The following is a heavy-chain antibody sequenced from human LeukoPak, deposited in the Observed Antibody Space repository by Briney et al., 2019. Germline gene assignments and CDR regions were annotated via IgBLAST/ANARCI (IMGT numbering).Heavy chain of an antibody. J-gene: IGHJ5*02. V-gene: IGHV4-4*07. CDR3: ARAKCKGTRTHWYGLENWFDT. Sequence: SETLSLTCSVSGGSINDYYWTWMRQPAGKGLEWIGSIYSTGNTDYNPSLKSRVTMSVDTSKSQVSLRLTSVTAADTALYYCARAKCKGTRTHWYGLENWFDTWGRGTLVSVSS. CDR2: IYSTGNT. CDR1: GGSINDYY. D-gene: IGHD6-13*01.